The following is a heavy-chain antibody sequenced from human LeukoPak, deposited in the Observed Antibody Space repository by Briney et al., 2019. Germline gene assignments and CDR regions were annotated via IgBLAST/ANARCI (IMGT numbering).Heavy chain of an antibody. CDR2: ISGSGAGT. J-gene: IGHJ4*02. CDR1: GFILSRYG. Sequence: PGGSLRLSCAASGFILSRYGMTWVRQAPGKGLEWVAAISGSGAGTYYADSVKGRFTISRDNFKNTLYLQMNSLRAEDTAIYYCAKVGVEVAGSRGDIECWGQGTLVTVSS. CDR3: AKVGVEVAGSRGDIEC. D-gene: IGHD6-19*01. V-gene: IGHV3-23*01.